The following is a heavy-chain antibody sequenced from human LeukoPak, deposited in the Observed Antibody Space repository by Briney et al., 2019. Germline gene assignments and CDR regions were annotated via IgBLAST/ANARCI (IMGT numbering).Heavy chain of an antibody. V-gene: IGHV1-18*01. Sequence: ASVTVSFTSSAYTFTSYGISWVRQAPGQGHEWLGRISAYNGNTNYSHKFQGRVTMTTDTSTSTAYMELRSLRSDDTAVYYCARSTVTTFGVDWFDPWGQGTLVTVSS. J-gene: IGHJ5*02. CDR2: ISAYNGNT. CDR1: AYTFTSYG. CDR3: ARSTVTTFGVDWFDP. D-gene: IGHD4-17*01.